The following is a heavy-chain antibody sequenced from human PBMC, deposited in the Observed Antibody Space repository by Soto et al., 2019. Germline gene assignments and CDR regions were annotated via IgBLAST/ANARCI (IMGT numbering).Heavy chain of an antibody. D-gene: IGHD3-10*01. J-gene: IGHJ4*02. V-gene: IGHV4-30-4*01. CDR1: GGSISSGDYY. CDR3: ARAGMVRGVYFDY. Sequence: QVQMQESGPGLVKPSQTLSLTCTVSGGSISSGDYYWSWIRQPPGKGLEWIGYIYYSGSTYYNPSLKRRVTISVDTSKTQCSLKLSSVTAADTAVYYCARAGMVRGVYFDYWGQGTLVTVSS. CDR2: IYYSGST.